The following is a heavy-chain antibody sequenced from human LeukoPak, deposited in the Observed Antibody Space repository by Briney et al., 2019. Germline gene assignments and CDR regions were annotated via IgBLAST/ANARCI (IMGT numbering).Heavy chain of an antibody. CDR3: ARAGTMVRGVIHYYYYMDV. D-gene: IGHD3-10*01. CDR2: INPNSGGT. CDR1: GYTFTGYY. Sequence: ASVKVSCKASGYTFTGYYMHWVRQAPGQGLEWMGWINPNSGGTNYAQKFQGRVTMTRDTSISTAYMELSRLRSDDTAVYYCARAGTMVRGVIHYYYYMDVWGKGTTVTISS. V-gene: IGHV1-2*02. J-gene: IGHJ6*03.